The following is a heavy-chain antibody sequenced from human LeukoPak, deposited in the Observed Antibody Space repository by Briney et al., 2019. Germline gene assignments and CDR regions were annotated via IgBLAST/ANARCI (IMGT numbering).Heavy chain of an antibody. CDR1: GYTFTGYY. V-gene: IGHV1-2*02. CDR3: ARDLSVYDSSGYYYGFDY. CDR2: INPNSGGT. Sequence: ASVKVSCKASGYTFTGYYMHWVRQAPGQGLEWMGWINPNSGGTNYAQKFQGRVTMTRDTSISTAYMELSRLRSDDTAVYYCARDLSVYDSSGYYYGFDYWGQGTLVTVSS. J-gene: IGHJ4*02. D-gene: IGHD3-22*01.